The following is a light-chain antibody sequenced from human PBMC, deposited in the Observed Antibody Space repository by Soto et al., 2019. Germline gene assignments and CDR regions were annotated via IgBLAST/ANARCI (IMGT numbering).Light chain of an antibody. CDR2: GAS. CDR1: QSVSSY. Sequence: LVLTRSPGTVYLSPGERATLSCRASQSVSSYLAWYQQRPGQAPRLLIYGASSRATGIPDRFSGSGSGTDFTLTISRLEPEDFAVYFCQQYGRSPTFGQGTKVDIK. V-gene: IGKV3-20*01. J-gene: IGKJ1*01. CDR3: QQYGRSPT.